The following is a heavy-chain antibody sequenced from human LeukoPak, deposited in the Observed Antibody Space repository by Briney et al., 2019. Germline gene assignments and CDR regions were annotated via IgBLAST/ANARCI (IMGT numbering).Heavy chain of an antibody. J-gene: IGHJ4*02. CDR3: ARWEARDTWVYDY. CDR1: GFTLSNYW. Sequence: PGGSLRLSCAASGFTLSNYWMSWVRQAPGKGLEWVANIKQDGSKLSYVDSVKGRFTVSRDNAKNSLYLQMNSLRAEDTAVYYCARWEARDTWVYDYWGQGTWVTVS. D-gene: IGHD1-26*01. V-gene: IGHV3-7*01. CDR2: IKQDGSKL.